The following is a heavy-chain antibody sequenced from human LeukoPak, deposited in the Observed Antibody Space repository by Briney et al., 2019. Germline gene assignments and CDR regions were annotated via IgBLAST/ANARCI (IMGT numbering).Heavy chain of an antibody. CDR3: ARGGPIYSSSWYNWFDP. D-gene: IGHD6-13*01. CDR1: GYTFTSYA. V-gene: IGHV1-8*03. J-gene: IGHJ5*02. Sequence: ASVKVSCKASGYTFTSYAMNWVRQAPGQGLEWMGWMNPNSGNTGYAQKFQGRVTITRNTSISTAYMELSSLRSEDTAVYYCARGGPIYSSSWYNWFDPWGQGTLVTVSS. CDR2: MNPNSGNT.